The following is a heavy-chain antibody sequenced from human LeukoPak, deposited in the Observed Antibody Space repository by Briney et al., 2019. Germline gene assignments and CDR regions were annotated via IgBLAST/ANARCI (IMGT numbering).Heavy chain of an antibody. CDR1: GFTFSDYG. V-gene: IGHV3-30*02. CDR2: IRYDGSYK. CDR3: ASPPKYTFDY. D-gene: IGHD5-18*01. Sequence: GGSLRLSCAASGFTFSDYGMHWVRQAPGKGLEWVALIRYDGSYKWYADSVKGRFSVSRDNSKNTLYLQMNSLRAEDTAVYYCASPPKYTFDYWGQGTLVTVSS. J-gene: IGHJ4*02.